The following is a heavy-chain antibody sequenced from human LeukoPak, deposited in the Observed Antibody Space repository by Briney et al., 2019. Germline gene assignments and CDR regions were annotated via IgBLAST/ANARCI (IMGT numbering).Heavy chain of an antibody. CDR2: ISYDGSNK. Sequence: GRSLRLSCAASGFAFSSYAMHWVPQAPGKGLEWVAVISYDGSNKYYADSVKGRFTISRDNSKNTLYLQMNSLRAEDTAVYYCARVPFRGYCSGGSCRPYWGQGTLVTVSS. D-gene: IGHD2-15*01. J-gene: IGHJ4*02. CDR3: ARVPFRGYCSGGSCRPY. V-gene: IGHV3-30-3*01. CDR1: GFAFSSYA.